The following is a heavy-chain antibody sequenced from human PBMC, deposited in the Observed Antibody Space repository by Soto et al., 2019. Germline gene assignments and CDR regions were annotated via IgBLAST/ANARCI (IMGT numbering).Heavy chain of an antibody. CDR2: INPNSGGT. Sequence: ASVKVSCKASGYTFPGYYMHWVRQAPGQGLEWMGWINPNSGGTNYAQKFQGWVTMTRDTSISTAYMELGRLRSDDTAVYYCARGEGSNYERGAYYMDVWGKGTTVTVSS. CDR1: GYTFPGYY. CDR3: ARGEGSNYERGAYYMDV. D-gene: IGHD4-4*01. V-gene: IGHV1-2*04. J-gene: IGHJ6*03.